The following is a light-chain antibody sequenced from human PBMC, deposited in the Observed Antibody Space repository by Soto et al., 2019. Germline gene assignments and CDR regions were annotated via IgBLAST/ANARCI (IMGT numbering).Light chain of an antibody. CDR1: QRVSRN. J-gene: IGKJ1*01. V-gene: IGKV3-15*01. CDR3: QHYNSYSEA. Sequence: EIVMTQSPATLSVSPGERATLSCRASQRVSRNLAWYQQKPGQAPRLLIYDASTRATGIPDRFSGSGSETEFTLTICSLQPDDFATYYCQHYNSYSEAFGQGTKVDIK. CDR2: DAS.